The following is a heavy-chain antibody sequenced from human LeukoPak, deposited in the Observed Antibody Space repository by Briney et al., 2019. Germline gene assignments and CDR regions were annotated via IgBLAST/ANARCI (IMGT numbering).Heavy chain of an antibody. Sequence: GGSLRLSCAASGFTVSSNYMSWVRQAPGKGLEWVSVIYSGGSTYYADSVKGRFTISRDNSKNTLYLQMNSLRAEDTAVYYCARDLGVPAPMALDYWGQGTLVTVSS. V-gene: IGHV3-53*01. D-gene: IGHD2-2*01. CDR1: GFTVSSNY. CDR3: ARDLGVPAPMALDY. CDR2: IYSGGST. J-gene: IGHJ4*02.